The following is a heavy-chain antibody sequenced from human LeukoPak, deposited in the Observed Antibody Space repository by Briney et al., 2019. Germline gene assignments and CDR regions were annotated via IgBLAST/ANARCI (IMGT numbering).Heavy chain of an antibody. CDR3: AKDSRVGSGV. CDR2: IRYDGSNK. D-gene: IGHD2-15*01. CDR1: GFTFSSYG. Sequence: GSXXXSXAASGFTFSSYGMHWVRQAPGKGLEWVAFIRYDGSNKYYADSVKGRFTISRDNSKNTLYLQMNSLRAEDTAVYYCAKDSRVGSGVRGQGTLVTVSS. J-gene: IGHJ3*01. V-gene: IGHV3-30*02.